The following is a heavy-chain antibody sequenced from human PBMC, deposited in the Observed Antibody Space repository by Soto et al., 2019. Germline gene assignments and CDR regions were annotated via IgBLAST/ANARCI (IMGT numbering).Heavy chain of an antibody. Sequence: QVQLVQSGAEVKKPGASVKVSCKASGYTFTSYAMHWVRQAPGQRLEWMGWINAGNGNTKYSQKFQGRVTITRDTSASTDYMELSSLRSEDTAVYYCARDGDPFYYYCYMDVWGKGTTVTVSS. J-gene: IGHJ6*03. CDR2: INAGNGNT. CDR1: GYTFTSYA. CDR3: ARDGDPFYYYCYMDV. D-gene: IGHD2-21*01. V-gene: IGHV1-3*01.